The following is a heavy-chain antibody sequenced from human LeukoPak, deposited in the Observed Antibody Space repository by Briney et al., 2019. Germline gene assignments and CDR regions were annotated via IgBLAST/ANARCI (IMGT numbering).Heavy chain of an antibody. D-gene: IGHD3-10*01. V-gene: IGHV3-30*04. CDR3: ARGTGAYGSGSYYVDY. CDR1: GFTFSSYA. CDR2: ISYDGSNK. Sequence: GGSLRLSCAASGFTFSSYAMHWVRQAPGKGLEWVAGISYDGSNKYYADSVKGRFTISRDNSKNTLYLQMNSLRAEDTAVYYCARGTGAYGSGSYYVDYWGQGTLVTVSS. J-gene: IGHJ4*02.